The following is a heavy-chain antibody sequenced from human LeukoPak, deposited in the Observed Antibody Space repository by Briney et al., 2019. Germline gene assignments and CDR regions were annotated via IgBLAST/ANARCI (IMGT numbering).Heavy chain of an antibody. Sequence: GGSLRLSCAASGFTFSSYSMNWVRRAPGKGLEWVSSISSSSSYIYYADSVKGRFTISRDNAKNSLYLQMNSLRAEDTAVYYCARAIMTTGIPLTDYWGQGTLVTVSS. CDR2: ISSSSSYI. V-gene: IGHV3-21*01. D-gene: IGHD4-17*01. J-gene: IGHJ4*02. CDR3: ARAIMTTGIPLTDY. CDR1: GFTFSSYS.